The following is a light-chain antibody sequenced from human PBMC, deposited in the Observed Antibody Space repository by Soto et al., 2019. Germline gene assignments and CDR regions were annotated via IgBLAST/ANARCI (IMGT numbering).Light chain of an antibody. CDR3: GTWDSSLSAVV. CDR1: SSNIGDNY. J-gene: IGLJ2*01. Sequence: QSVLTQPPSVSAAPGQKVTISCSGSSSNIGDNYVSWYQQLPRTAPKLLICDNNKRPSGIPDRFSGSKSGTSATLVITGLQTGDEADYYCGTWDSSLSAVVFGGGTKLTVL. CDR2: DNN. V-gene: IGLV1-51*01.